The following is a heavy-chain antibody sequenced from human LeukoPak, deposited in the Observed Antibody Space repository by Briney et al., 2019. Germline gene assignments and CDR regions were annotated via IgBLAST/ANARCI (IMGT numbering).Heavy chain of an antibody. CDR2: VSSNGGST. Sequence: GGSLRLSRSASGFTFSDYGMHWVRQAPGKGLEYVSAVSSNGGSTYYADSVQGRFTISRDNSRKTLYLQMSSLGAEDTAVYYCVKSYNSGWYFFDYWGQGTLVTVSS. CDR3: VKSYNSGWYFFDY. V-gene: IGHV3-64D*09. J-gene: IGHJ4*02. CDR1: GFTFSDYG. D-gene: IGHD6-19*01.